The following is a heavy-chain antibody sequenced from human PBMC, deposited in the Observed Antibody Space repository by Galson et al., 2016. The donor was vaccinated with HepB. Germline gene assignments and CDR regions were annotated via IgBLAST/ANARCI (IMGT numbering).Heavy chain of an antibody. V-gene: IGHV3-15*01. CDR3: TRHYHRYYFDY. Sequence: SLRLSCAASGFTFSNAWMSWVRLAPGKGLEWVGRIKSNAEGGTTDYSAPVKGRFTISRDDSKNTLYLQMNSLKTEDTAVYSCTRHYHRYYFDYWGQGTLVTVSS. CDR1: GFTFSNAW. CDR2: IKSNAEGGTT. D-gene: IGHD3-10*01. J-gene: IGHJ4*02.